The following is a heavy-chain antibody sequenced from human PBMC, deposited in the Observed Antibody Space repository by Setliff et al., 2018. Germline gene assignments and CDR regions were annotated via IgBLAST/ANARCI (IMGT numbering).Heavy chain of an antibody. J-gene: IGHJ3*01. V-gene: IGHV5-51*01. CDR2: IFPGDSDT. CDR3: TRHEDRNKCTSSSCYRENDAFDV. Sequence: PGESLKISCKASGYNFLDYWIGWVRQTPEKGLEWMGIIFPGDSDTRYSPSFQGQVTISADKSINTAYLQWSSLKASDTAIYYCTRHEDRNKCTSSSCYRENDAFDVWGQGAMVTVSS. D-gene: IGHD2-2*01. CDR1: GYNFLDYW.